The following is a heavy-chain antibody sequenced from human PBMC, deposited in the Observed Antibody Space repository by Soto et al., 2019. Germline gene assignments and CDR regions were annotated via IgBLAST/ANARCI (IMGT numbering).Heavy chain of an antibody. D-gene: IGHD6-19*01. Sequence: SETLSLTCTVSGGSISSYYCSWIREPAGKGLEWIGRIYTSGSTNYNPSLKSRVTMSVDTSKNQFSLKLSSVTAADTAVYYCASYSIAVAGTTGIDYWGQGTLVTVSS. J-gene: IGHJ4*02. CDR3: ASYSIAVAGTTGIDY. CDR1: GGSISSYY. CDR2: IYTSGST. V-gene: IGHV4-4*07.